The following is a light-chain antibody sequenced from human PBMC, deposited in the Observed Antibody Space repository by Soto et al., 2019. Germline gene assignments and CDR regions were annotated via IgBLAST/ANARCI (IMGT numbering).Light chain of an antibody. CDR2: DVS. J-gene: IGLJ2*01. Sequence: QSVLTQPASVSGSPGQSITISCTGTSSDVGDNNYVSWYQQHPGKAPKLMIYDVSNRPSGVSNRFSGSKSGNTASLTISGLQAEDEADYYCSSYTSSTTLDVVFGGGTKLTVL. CDR1: SSDVGDNNY. V-gene: IGLV2-14*03. CDR3: SSYTSSTTLDVV.